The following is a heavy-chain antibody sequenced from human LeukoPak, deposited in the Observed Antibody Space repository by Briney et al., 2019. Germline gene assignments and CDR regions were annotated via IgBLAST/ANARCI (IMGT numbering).Heavy chain of an antibody. CDR3: AKDSGYDYVSAFDI. CDR1: GFTFSSYV. Sequence: GGSLRVSCAASGFTFSSYVMTWVRQAPGKRLEWVSTISGNGDNTHYADSVKGRFTISRDNSKNTLFLQMDSLRAEDTAVYYCAKDSGYDYVSAFDIWGQGTMVSVSS. V-gene: IGHV3-23*01. CDR2: ISGNGDNT. J-gene: IGHJ3*02. D-gene: IGHD5-12*01.